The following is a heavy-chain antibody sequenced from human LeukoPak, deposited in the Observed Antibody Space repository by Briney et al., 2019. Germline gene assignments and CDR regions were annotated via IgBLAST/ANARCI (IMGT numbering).Heavy chain of an antibody. CDR3: ARAGEGYGHVRDFDY. V-gene: IGHV4-34*01. CDR1: GGSFSGYY. Sequence: SETLSLTCAVYGGSFSGYYWSWIRQPPGKGLEWIGEINHSGSTNYNPSLKSRVTISADTSKNQFSLKLSSVTAADTAVYYCARAGEGYGHVRDFDYWGQGTLVTVSS. CDR2: INHSGST. J-gene: IGHJ4*02. D-gene: IGHD5-18*01.